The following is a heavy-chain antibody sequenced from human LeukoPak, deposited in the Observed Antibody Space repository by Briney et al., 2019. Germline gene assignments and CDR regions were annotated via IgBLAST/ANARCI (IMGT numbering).Heavy chain of an antibody. J-gene: IGHJ4*02. CDR2: IKQDGSEK. Sequence: QPGGSLRLSCAASGFTFSSFWISWVRQAPGKGLEWVANIKQDGSEKYYVDSVKGRFTISRDNAKNSLYLQMNSLRAEDTAVYYCARDYPLDWLYDNWGQGTLVTVSS. CDR3: ARDYPLDWLYDN. CDR1: GFTFSSFW. V-gene: IGHV3-7*01. D-gene: IGHD3-9*01.